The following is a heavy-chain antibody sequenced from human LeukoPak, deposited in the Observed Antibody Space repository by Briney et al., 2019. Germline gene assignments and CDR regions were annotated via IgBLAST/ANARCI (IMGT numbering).Heavy chain of an antibody. CDR2: MNPNSGNT. CDR1: GYTFTSYD. V-gene: IGHV1-8*01. Sequence: GASVKVSCKASGYTFTSYDINWVPQATGQGLEWMGWMNPNSGNTGYAQKFQGRVTMTRNTSISTAYMELSILRSEDTAVYYCARGTPFYQLLTGPRNWFDPWGQGTLVTVSS. CDR3: ARGTPFYQLLTGPRNWFDP. J-gene: IGHJ5*02. D-gene: IGHD2-2*01.